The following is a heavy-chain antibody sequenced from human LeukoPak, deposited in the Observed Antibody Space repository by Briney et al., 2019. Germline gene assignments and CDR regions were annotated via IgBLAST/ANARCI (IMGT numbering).Heavy chain of an antibody. CDR1: GFTVNNNY. CDR2: IDSGGTT. D-gene: IGHD2-21*02. Sequence: GGSLRLSCAASGFTVNNNYMNWVRQAPGKGPEWVSLIDSGGTTYYADSVKGRFTISRDNSKNTLYLQMDSLRAEDTAVYYCARDWGDSKIDQWGQGTLVTVSP. V-gene: IGHV3-66*01. CDR3: ARDWGDSKIDQ. J-gene: IGHJ4*02.